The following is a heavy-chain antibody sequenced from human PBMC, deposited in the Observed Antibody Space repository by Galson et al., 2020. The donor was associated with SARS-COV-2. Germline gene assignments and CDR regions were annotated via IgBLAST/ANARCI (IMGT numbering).Heavy chain of an antibody. Sequence: GGSLRLSCAASGFIVSSTFMSWVRQAPGKGLEWVTVIYTGGGTFYADSVKGRFTISRDISKNTLYLQMNSLRAEDTAVYYCARDVGGYDFWSGYFDYWGQGALVTVSS. V-gene: IGHV3-66*02. J-gene: IGHJ4*02. D-gene: IGHD3-3*01. CDR1: GFIVSSTF. CDR3: ARDVGGYDFWSGYFDY. CDR2: IYTGGGT.